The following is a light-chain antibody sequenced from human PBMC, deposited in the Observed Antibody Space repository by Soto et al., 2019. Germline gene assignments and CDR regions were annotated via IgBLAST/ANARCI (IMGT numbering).Light chain of an antibody. J-gene: IGLJ3*02. V-gene: IGLV2-14*01. CDR2: DVS. CDR3: SSYKSSTILIWV. CDR1: ISNVGGYNY. Sequence: QSALTQPASVSGSPGQSITISCTGTISNVGGYNYVSWYQQQPGTAPKLMIYDVSNRPSGDSNRFSGSKSGNTDSLTSSGLQAEDEADDYCSSYKSSTILIWVFCGGTKLIVL.